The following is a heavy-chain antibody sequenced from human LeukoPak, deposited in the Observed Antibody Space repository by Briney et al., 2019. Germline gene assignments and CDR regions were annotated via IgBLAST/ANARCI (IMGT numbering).Heavy chain of an antibody. CDR3: AQNQEDTYYDFWRGFDP. Sequence: PSETLSLTCTVSGGSISSYYWSWIRQPPGKGLEWIGYIYYSGSTNYNPSLKSRVTISVDTSKNQFSLKLSSVTAADTAVYYCAQNQEDTYYDFWRGFDPWGQGTLVTVSS. CDR2: IYYSGST. V-gene: IGHV4-59*01. CDR1: GGSISSYY. D-gene: IGHD3-3*01. J-gene: IGHJ5*02.